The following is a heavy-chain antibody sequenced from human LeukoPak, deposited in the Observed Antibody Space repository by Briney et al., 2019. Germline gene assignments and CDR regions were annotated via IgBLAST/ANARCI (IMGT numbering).Heavy chain of an antibody. Sequence: SETLSLTCTVSGGSISSYYWSWIRRPPGKGLEWIGYIYYSGSTNYNPSLKSRVTISVDTSKNQFSLKLSSVTAAVTAVYYCAVGYSSSWYVYWGQGTLVTVSS. J-gene: IGHJ4*02. CDR1: GGSISSYY. CDR2: IYYSGST. D-gene: IGHD6-13*01. V-gene: IGHV4-59*01. CDR3: AVGYSSSWYVY.